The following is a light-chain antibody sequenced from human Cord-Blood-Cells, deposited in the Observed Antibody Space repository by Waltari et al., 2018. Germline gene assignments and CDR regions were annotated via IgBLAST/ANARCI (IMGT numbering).Light chain of an antibody. V-gene: IGKV4-1*01. CDR2: WAS. CDR3: QQYYSTPLT. Sequence: ATINCKSSQSVLYSSNNKNYLAWYQQKPGQPPKLLIYWASTRESGVPDRFSGSGSGTDFTLTISSLQAEDVAVYYCQQYYSTPLTFGGGTKVEIK. J-gene: IGKJ4*01. CDR1: QSVLYSSNNKNY.